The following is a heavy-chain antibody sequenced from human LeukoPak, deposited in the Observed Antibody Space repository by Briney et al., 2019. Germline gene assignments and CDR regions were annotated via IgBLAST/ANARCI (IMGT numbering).Heavy chain of an antibody. CDR3: ARLAAAGTEGWFDP. J-gene: IGHJ5*02. Sequence: SETLSLTCTVSGGSISSSSYYWGWIRQPPGKGLEWIGGIYYSGSTYYNPSLKSRVTISVDTSKTQFSLKLSSVTPADTAVYYCARLAAAGTEGWFDPWGREPWSPSPQ. D-gene: IGHD6-13*01. CDR2: IYYSGST. V-gene: IGHV4-39*01. CDR1: GGSISSSSYY.